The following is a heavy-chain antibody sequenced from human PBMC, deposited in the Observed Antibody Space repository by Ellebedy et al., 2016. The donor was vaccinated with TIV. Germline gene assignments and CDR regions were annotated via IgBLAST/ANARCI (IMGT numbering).Heavy chain of an antibody. Sequence: GSLRLXCTVSGGSISSSSYYWGWIRQPPGKGLEWIGSIYYSGSTNYNPSLKSRVTISVDTSKNQFSLKLSSVTAADTAVYYCARGPIFGVVIIRNWFDPWGQGTLVTVSS. CDR2: IYYSGST. D-gene: IGHD3-3*02. CDR3: ARGPIFGVVIIRNWFDP. J-gene: IGHJ5*02. V-gene: IGHV4-39*07. CDR1: GGSISSSSYY.